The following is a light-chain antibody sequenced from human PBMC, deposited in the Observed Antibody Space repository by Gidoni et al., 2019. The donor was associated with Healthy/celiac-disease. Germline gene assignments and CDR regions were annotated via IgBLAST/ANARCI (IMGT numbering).Light chain of an antibody. V-gene: IGLV7-43*01. J-gene: IGLJ3*02. CDR3: LLYYGGAPV. CDR2: STS. Sequence: TVVTQEPSLTVSTEGTVPLTCASSTVAVTSGYYPNWFQQQPGHAPRPRIYSTSNKHTWTPARFSGALLGGKAALTLSGVQPEDEAEYYCLLYYGGAPVSGGGTKLTV. CDR1: TVAVTSGYY.